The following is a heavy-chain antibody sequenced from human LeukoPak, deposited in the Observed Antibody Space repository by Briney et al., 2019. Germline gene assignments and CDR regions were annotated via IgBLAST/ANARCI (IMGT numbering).Heavy chain of an antibody. Sequence: GRSLRLSCAASGFTFSRFGMHWAGRPQARGWGWGEVIGYDGSNKYYGDSVKGRFTISRDNSKNTLHLQMDSLRDEDTAVYYCARDRGSTVASPGFLDYWGQGTLVTVSS. CDR3: ARDRGSTVASPGFLDY. J-gene: IGHJ4*02. CDR1: GFTFSRFG. V-gene: IGHV3-33*01. CDR2: IGYDGSNK. D-gene: IGHD4-23*01.